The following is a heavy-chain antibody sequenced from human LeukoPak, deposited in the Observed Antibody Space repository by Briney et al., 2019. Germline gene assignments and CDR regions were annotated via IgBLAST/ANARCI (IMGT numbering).Heavy chain of an antibody. Sequence: GGSLRLSCAASGFTFSDYWMTWVRQAPGKGPEWVANIKEDGSKKYYVDSVKGRFTISRDNVKNSLYLQMNSLRAEDTAVYYCAKDPSRSWYGIDYFDYWGQGTLVTVSS. D-gene: IGHD6-13*01. V-gene: IGHV3-7*01. CDR3: AKDPSRSWYGIDYFDY. J-gene: IGHJ4*02. CDR2: IKEDGSKK. CDR1: GFTFSDYW.